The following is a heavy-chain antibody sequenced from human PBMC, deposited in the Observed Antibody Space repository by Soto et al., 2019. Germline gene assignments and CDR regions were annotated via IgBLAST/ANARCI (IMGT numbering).Heavy chain of an antibody. CDR3: ARGRASGSYYLLDY. D-gene: IGHD3-10*01. J-gene: IGHJ4*02. Sequence: VASVKVSCKASGNTFTSYDINWVRQATGHGLEWMGWINPNSGNIGYAQKFQGRVTMTRDTAIRTAYMEVSRLRSDDTAVYYCARGRASGSYYLLDYWGQGTLVPSPQ. CDR2: INPNSGNI. CDR1: GNTFTSYD. V-gene: IGHV1-8*01.